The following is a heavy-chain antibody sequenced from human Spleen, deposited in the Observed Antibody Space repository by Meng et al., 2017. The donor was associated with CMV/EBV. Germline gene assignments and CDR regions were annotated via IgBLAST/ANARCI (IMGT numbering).Heavy chain of an antibody. Sequence: GESLKISCAASGFTFSSYGMHWVRQAPGKGLEWVAFIRYDGSNKYYADSVKGRFTISRDNSKSTVSLQMNSLRADDTAVYYCATEAGSFNPFDYWGQGTLVTVSS. V-gene: IGHV3-30*02. J-gene: IGHJ4*02. D-gene: IGHD6-25*01. CDR2: IRYDGSNK. CDR1: GFTFSSYG. CDR3: ATEAGSFNPFDY.